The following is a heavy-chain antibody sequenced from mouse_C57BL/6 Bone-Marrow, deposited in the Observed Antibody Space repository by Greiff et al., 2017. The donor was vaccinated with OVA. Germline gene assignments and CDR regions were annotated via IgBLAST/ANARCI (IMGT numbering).Heavy chain of an antibody. CDR1: GYTFTSYW. CDR3: ARFCNYFDY. J-gene: IGHJ2*01. V-gene: IGHV1-61*01. CDR2: IYPSDSET. Sequence: QVQLQQPGAELVRPGSSVKLSCKASGYTFTSYWMDWVKQRPGQGLEWIGNIYPSDSETHYNQKFKDKATLTVDKSSSTAYMQLSSLTSEDSAVYNCARFCNYFDYWGQGTNLTVSS.